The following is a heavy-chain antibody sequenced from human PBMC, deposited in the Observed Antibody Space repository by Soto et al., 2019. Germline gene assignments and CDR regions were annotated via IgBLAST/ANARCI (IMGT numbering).Heavy chain of an antibody. V-gene: IGHV4-30-4*01. CDR2: IYYSGST. D-gene: IGHD4-17*01. CDR1: GGSISSGDYY. CDR3: ASTAPYGDYGY. Sequence: PSETLSLACTVSGGSISSGDYYWSWIRQPPGKGLEWIGYIYYSGSTYYNPSPKSRVTISVDTSKNQFSLKLTSVTAADTAVYYCASTAPYGDYGYWGQGTLVTVSS. J-gene: IGHJ4*02.